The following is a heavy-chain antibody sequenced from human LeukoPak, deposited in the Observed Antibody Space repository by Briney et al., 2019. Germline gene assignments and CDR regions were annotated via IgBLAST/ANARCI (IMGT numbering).Heavy chain of an antibody. Sequence: GGSLRLSCAASGFTFSSYSMNWVRQAPGKGLGWVSSISSSSSYIYYADSVKGRFTISRDNAKNSLYVQMDSLRAEDTAVYYCARDPPYCSSTNCQIDYWGQGTPVTVPS. CDR3: ARDPPYCSSTNCQIDY. J-gene: IGHJ4*02. CDR2: ISSSSSYI. D-gene: IGHD2-2*01. V-gene: IGHV3-21*01. CDR1: GFTFSSYS.